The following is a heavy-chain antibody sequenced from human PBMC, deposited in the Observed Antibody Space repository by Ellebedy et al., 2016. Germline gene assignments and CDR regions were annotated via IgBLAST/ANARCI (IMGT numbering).Heavy chain of an antibody. Sequence: ASVKVSCXASGGTFSSYAISWVRQAPGQGLEWMGWINPNSGGTNYAQKFQGRVTMTRDTSISTAYMELSRLRSDDTAVYYCATPLHRDGYNLDYWGQGTLVTVSS. J-gene: IGHJ4*02. CDR2: INPNSGGT. CDR3: ATPLHRDGYNLDY. CDR1: GGTFSSYA. V-gene: IGHV1-2*02. D-gene: IGHD5-24*01.